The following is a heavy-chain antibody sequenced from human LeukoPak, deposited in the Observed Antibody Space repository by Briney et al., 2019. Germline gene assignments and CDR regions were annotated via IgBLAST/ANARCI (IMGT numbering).Heavy chain of an antibody. V-gene: IGHV4-34*01. CDR3: ARIARGINFWSGYNSMSWFDP. CDR1: GGSFSGYY. CDR2: INHSGST. J-gene: IGHJ5*02. D-gene: IGHD3-3*01. Sequence: PSETLSLTCAVYGGSFSGYYWSWIRQPPGKGLEWIGEINHSGSTNYNPSLKSRVTISVDTSKNQFSLKLSSVTAADTAVYYCARIARGINFWSGYNSMSWFDPWGQGTLVTVSS.